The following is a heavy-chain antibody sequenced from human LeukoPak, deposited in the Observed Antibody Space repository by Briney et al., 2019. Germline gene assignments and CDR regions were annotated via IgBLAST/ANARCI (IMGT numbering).Heavy chain of an antibody. D-gene: IGHD3-9*01. CDR3: ATKDDSLTGYSFDY. V-gene: IGHV1-24*01. CDR2: FDPEDVET. CDR1: GYTLTELS. Sequence: ASVKVSCKLSGYTLTELSMHWVRQAPGKGGEWMGGFDPEDVETIYAQKFQARVTMTEDTSTDTAYMELSSVRSEDTAVYYGATKDDSLTGYSFDYWGQGTLVTVSS. J-gene: IGHJ4*02.